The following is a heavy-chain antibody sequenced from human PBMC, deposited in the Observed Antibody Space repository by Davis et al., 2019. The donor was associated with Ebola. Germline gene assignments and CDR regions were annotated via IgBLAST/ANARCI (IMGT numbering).Heavy chain of an antibody. J-gene: IGHJ6*02. CDR3: ARRSVVQGVIKTYYYYYGMDV. CDR1: GYSFTDDG. V-gene: IGHV1-18*01. D-gene: IGHD3-10*01. Sequence: AASVKVSCKASGYSFTDDGISWVRQAPGQGLEWMGWISAYNGNTNYAQKLQGRVTMTTDTSTSTAYMELRSLRSDDTAVYYCARRSVVQGVIKTYYYYYGMDVWGQGTTVTVSS. CDR2: ISAYNGNT.